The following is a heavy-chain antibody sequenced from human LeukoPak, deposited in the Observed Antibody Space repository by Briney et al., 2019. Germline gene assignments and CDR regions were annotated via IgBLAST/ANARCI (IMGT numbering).Heavy chain of an antibody. Sequence: KPSETLSLTCTVSGGSISSGSYYWSWIRQPAGKGLEWIGRIYTSGSTNYNPSLKSRVTISVDTSKNQFSLKLSSVTAADTAVYYCARRADHFYYYMDVWGKGTTVTVSS. CDR3: ARRADHFYYYMDV. CDR1: GGSISSGSYY. CDR2: IYTSGST. V-gene: IGHV4-61*02. D-gene: IGHD3-10*01. J-gene: IGHJ6*03.